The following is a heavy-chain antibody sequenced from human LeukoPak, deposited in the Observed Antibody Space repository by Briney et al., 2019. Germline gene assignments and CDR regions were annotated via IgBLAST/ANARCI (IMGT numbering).Heavy chain of an antibody. D-gene: IGHD3-22*01. V-gene: IGHV1-2*02. J-gene: IGHJ4*02. CDR2: INPKIADP. CDR3: ARSLPYDNRNPHIDH. Sequence: ASVTVSCKASGYTFNDFYVHWVRQAPGQGLEWMGWINPKIADPIYAQSVRGRVTMTRDTSITTAYLELSSLRSDDTAVYYCARSLPYDNRNPHIDHWGQGTLITVSS. CDR1: GYTFNDFY.